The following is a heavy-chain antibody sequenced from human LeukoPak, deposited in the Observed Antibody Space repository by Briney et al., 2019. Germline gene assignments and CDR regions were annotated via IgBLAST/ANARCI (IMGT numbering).Heavy chain of an antibody. CDR2: IKEDGSEQ. D-gene: IGHD4-17*01. J-gene: IGHJ4*02. Sequence: GGSLRLSCTASGFTFSNYWMCWVRQAPGKGLEWVANIKEDGSEQLYVDSVKGRFTISRDNAKNSLYLQMDSLRVEDTAVYYCAKDWPDQDGDYGLHWGQGTLVTVSS. CDR1: GFTFSNYW. CDR3: AKDWPDQDGDYGLH. V-gene: IGHV3-7*01.